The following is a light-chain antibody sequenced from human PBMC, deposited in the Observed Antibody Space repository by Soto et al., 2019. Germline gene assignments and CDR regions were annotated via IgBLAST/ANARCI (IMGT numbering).Light chain of an antibody. CDR2: EVS. Sequence: QFALTQPPSASGSSGQSVTISCTGTSCDVGRYNYVSWYQQYPGKAPKLMIFEVSKRPSGVPDRFSGSKSGNTASLTVSGLQGEDEADYYCSSYAGNNNLVFGGGTKLTVL. V-gene: IGLV2-8*01. CDR3: SSYAGNNNLV. J-gene: IGLJ2*01. CDR1: SCDVGRYNY.